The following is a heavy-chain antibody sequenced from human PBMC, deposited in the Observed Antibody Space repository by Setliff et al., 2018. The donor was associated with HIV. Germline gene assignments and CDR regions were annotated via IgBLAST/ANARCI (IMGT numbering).Heavy chain of an antibody. Sequence: PGGSLRLSCAASGFTFSDYSMNWVRQAPGKGLEWVSYISITSGTIYYADSVKGRFTISRDNAKNSLFLQMNSLRAEDTAVYYCATLGGAVYFDYWGQGTLVTVS. CDR1: GFTFSDYS. D-gene: IGHD1-26*01. J-gene: IGHJ4*02. V-gene: IGHV3-48*01. CDR2: ISITSGTI. CDR3: ATLGGAVYFDY.